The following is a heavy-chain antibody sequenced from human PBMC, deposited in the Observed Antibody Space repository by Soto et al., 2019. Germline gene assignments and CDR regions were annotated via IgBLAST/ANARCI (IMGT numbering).Heavy chain of an antibody. J-gene: IGHJ4*02. D-gene: IGHD5-18*01. V-gene: IGHV3-23*01. Sequence: DVQLLESGGDLVQPGESLRLSCVASGFTFSSYAMNWVRQAPGMGLEWVSTSSGSGGSIYYADSVKGRFAISRDNSKNTLFLQMSSLRVEDTAIYYCVKGISYGYDFLEYWGQGTLVTVSS. CDR2: SSGSGGSI. CDR3: VKGISYGYDFLEY. CDR1: GFTFSSYA.